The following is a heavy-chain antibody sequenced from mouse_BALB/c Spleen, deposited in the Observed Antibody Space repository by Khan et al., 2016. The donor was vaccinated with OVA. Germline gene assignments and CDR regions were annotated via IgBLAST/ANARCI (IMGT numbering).Heavy chain of an antibody. Sequence: QVQLKESGAELAKPGASVKMSCKASGYTFSTYWMHWVKQRPGQGLEWIGYINPTSGYTHYNEKFKDKATLSADKSSSTAYMQLSSLTSEDSAVYYCARDRIDYWGQGTTLTVSS. J-gene: IGHJ2*01. V-gene: IGHV1-7*01. CDR2: INPTSGYT. CDR3: ARDRIDY. CDR1: GYTFSTYW.